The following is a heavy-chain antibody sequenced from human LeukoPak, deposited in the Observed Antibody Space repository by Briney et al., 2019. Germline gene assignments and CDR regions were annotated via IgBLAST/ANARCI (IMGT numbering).Heavy chain of an antibody. CDR1: GFTLSSYG. J-gene: IGHJ4*02. CDR2: ISHDGSNK. V-gene: IGHV3-30*18. D-gene: IGHD5-18*01. CDR3: AKDKDSYGYLANYFDY. Sequence: GRSLRLSCAASGFTLSSYGMDWVRQAPGKGLEWVAVISHDGSNKYYADSVKGRFTISRDNSQNTVYLQMNSLRVEDTAVYYCAKDKDSYGYLANYFDYWGQGTLVTVSS.